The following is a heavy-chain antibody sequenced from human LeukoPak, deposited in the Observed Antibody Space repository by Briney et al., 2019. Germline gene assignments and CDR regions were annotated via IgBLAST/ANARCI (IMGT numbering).Heavy chain of an antibody. D-gene: IGHD3-10*01. CDR2: IYYSGST. Sequence: SETLSLTCTVSGGSISSSSYYWGWIRQPPGKGLEWIGSIYYSGSTYYNPSLKSRVTISVDTSKNQFSLKLNSVTAADTAVYYCARDLYYYGSGSNWFDPWGQGTLVTVSS. CDR3: ARDLYYYGSGSNWFDP. J-gene: IGHJ5*02. CDR1: GGSISSSSYY. V-gene: IGHV4-39*07.